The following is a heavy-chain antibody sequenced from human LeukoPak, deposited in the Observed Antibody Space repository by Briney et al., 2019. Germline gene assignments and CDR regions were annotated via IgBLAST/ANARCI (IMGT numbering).Heavy chain of an antibody. CDR2: INHSGST. D-gene: IGHD3-9*01. CDR3: ARDLRRYFDY. V-gene: IGHV4-34*01. Sequence: PSETLSLTCAVYGGSFSGYYWSWIRQPPGKGLEWIGEINHSGSTNYNPSLKSRVTIPVDTSKNQFSLKLSSVTAADTAVYYCARDLRRYFDYWGQGTLVTVSS. J-gene: IGHJ4*02. CDR1: GGSFSGYY.